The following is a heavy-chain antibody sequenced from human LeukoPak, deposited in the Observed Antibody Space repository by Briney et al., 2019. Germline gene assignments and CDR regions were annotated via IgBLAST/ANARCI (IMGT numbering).Heavy chain of an antibody. D-gene: IGHD3-10*01. CDR2: IYYSGST. V-gene: IGHV4-59*01. CDR3: ARDRYYYGSGSYWGAFDI. J-gene: IGHJ3*02. CDR1: GGSISSYY. Sequence: SETLSLTCTVSGGSISSYYWSWIRQPPGKGLEWVGYIYYSGSTNYNPSLKSRVTISVDTSKNQFSLKLSSVTAADTAVYYCARDRYYYGSGSYWGAFDIWGQGTMVTVSS.